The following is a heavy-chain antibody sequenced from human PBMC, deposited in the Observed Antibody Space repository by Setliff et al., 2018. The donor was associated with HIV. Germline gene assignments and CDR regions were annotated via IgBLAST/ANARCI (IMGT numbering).Heavy chain of an antibody. CDR3: ARRGVGATHRFFNY. V-gene: IGHV4-61*09. Sequence: PSETLSLTCTVSGVSISSGSFYWTWIRQPAGKGLEWIGHVYSSGSTYYNPSLKSRVTISLDTSKSQFPLKLNSVTAADTAIYFCARRGVGATHRFFNYWGQGTLVTVSS. CDR2: VYSSGST. CDR1: GVSISSGSFY. D-gene: IGHD1-26*01. J-gene: IGHJ4*02.